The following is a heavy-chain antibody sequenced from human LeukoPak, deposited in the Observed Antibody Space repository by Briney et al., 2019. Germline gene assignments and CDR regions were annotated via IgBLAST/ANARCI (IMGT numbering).Heavy chain of an antibody. Sequence: ASVKVSCKASGYTFIYYYLYWVRQAPGQGLEWMGWLIPRSGATNYAQKFQARVTMTRDTSINTAYMELSRLRSDGTAVYYCARDHRRGSTGYDMPADWGQGTLVTVSS. J-gene: IGHJ4*02. CDR1: GYTFIYYY. D-gene: IGHD5-12*01. CDR3: ARDHRRGSTGYDMPAD. CDR2: LIPRSGAT. V-gene: IGHV1-2*02.